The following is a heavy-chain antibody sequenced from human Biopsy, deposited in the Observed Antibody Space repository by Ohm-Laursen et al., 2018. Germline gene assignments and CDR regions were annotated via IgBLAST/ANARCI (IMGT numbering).Heavy chain of an antibody. D-gene: IGHD3/OR15-3a*01. CDR2: RFHSGSP. CDR1: GGSITADF. V-gene: IGHV4-59*08. Sequence: SETLSLTCTVSGGSITADFWTWIRQTPGERLEWIGYRFHSGSPMYNPSLKSRVTISVDTSKSQFPLTLPSVTAADTAVYYCVRLNRRGNIIFFDYWGRGTLVTVSS. CDR3: VRLNRRGNIIFFDY. J-gene: IGHJ4*02.